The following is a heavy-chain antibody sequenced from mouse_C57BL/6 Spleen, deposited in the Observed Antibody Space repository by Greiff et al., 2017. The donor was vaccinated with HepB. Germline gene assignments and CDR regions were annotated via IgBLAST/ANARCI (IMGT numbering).Heavy chain of an antibody. CDR3: ARLTTSSMDY. Sequence: VQLQQPGAELVMPGASVKLSCKASGYTFTSYWMHWVKQRPGQGLEWIGEIDPSDSYTNYNQKFKGKSTLTVDKSSSTAYMQLSSLTSEDSAVYYCARLTTSSMDYWGQGTSVTVSS. J-gene: IGHJ4*01. V-gene: IGHV1-69*01. D-gene: IGHD1-1*01. CDR1: GYTFTSYW. CDR2: IDPSDSYT.